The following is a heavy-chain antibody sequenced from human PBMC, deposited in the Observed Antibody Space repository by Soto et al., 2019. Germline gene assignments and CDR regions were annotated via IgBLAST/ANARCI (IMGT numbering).Heavy chain of an antibody. CDR3: ASSHAGAHITAAVH. CDR2: IYHSGST. D-gene: IGHD6-13*01. J-gene: IGHJ4*02. V-gene: IGHV4-30-2*01. CDR1: GGSINSGGYS. Sequence: QLQLQESGSGLVKPSQTLSLTCAVSGGSINSGGYSWSWIRQPPGKGLEWIGYIYHSGSTYYNPSLKSRVTISVDRSKNQFSLKLSSVTAADTAVYYCASSHAGAHITAAVHWGQGTLVSVSS.